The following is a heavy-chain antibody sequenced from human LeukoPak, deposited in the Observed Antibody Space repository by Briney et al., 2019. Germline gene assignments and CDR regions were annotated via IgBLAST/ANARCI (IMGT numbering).Heavy chain of an antibody. Sequence: GGSLRLSCAASGFTFSSYGMHWVRQAPGKGLEWVAVMSYDGSNKYYADSVKGRFTISRDNSKNTLYLQMNSLRAEDTAVYYCARDLLDYYYYMDVWGKGTTVTVSS. CDR3: ARDLLDYYYYMDV. D-gene: IGHD2-2*03. CDR1: GFTFSSYG. CDR2: MSYDGSNK. J-gene: IGHJ6*03. V-gene: IGHV3-30*19.